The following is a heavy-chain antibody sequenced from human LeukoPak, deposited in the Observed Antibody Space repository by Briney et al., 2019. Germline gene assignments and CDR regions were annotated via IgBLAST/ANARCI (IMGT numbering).Heavy chain of an antibody. Sequence: GGSLRLSCAASGFTFSSYSMNWVRQAPGKGLEWVSSISSSSSYIYYADSVKGRFTISRDNAKNSLYLQMNSLRAEDTAVYYCARDRNYGSGSYSLYYYGMDVWGKGTTVTVSS. CDR2: ISSSSSYI. V-gene: IGHV3-21*01. CDR1: GFTFSSYS. D-gene: IGHD3-10*01. J-gene: IGHJ6*04. CDR3: ARDRNYGSGSYSLYYYGMDV.